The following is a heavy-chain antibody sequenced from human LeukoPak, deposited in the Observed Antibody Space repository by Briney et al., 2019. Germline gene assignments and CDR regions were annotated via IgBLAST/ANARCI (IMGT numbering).Heavy chain of an antibody. CDR3: TRARYSSSSGVYYFDY. CDR1: GFTFGDYA. J-gene: IGHJ4*02. V-gene: IGHV3-49*04. CDR2: IRSKAYGGTT. Sequence: QTGGSLRLSCTASGFTFGDYAMSWVRQAPGKGLEWVGFIRSKAYGGTTEYAASVKGRFTISRDDSKSIAYLQMNSLKTEDTAVYYCTRARYSSSSGVYYFDYWGQGTLVTVSS. D-gene: IGHD6-6*01.